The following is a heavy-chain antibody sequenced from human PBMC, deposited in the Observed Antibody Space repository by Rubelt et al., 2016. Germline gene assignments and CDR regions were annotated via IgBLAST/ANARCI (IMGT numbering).Heavy chain of an antibody. V-gene: IGHV1-3*01. CDR3: ARDILTGYVYYYYYGMDV. Sequence: QVQLVQSGAEVKKPGASVKVSCKASGYTFTSYAMHWVRQAPGQRLEWMGWINAGNGNTKYSQKFQGSVTSARDTSASTAYMELSSLRSEDTAVYYGARDILTGYVYYYYYGMDVWGQGTTVTVSS. J-gene: IGHJ6*02. CDR2: INAGNGNT. D-gene: IGHD3-9*01. CDR1: GYTFTSYA.